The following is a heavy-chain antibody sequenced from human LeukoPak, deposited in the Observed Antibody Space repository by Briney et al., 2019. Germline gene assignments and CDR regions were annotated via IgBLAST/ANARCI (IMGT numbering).Heavy chain of an antibody. D-gene: IGHD3-10*01. V-gene: IGHV7-4-1*02. CDR1: GYTFTTYA. CDR2: INTNTGNP. CDR3: AREYIDPTLGDYASGSYIDY. J-gene: IGHJ4*02. Sequence: ASVKVSCKASGYTFTTYAMKGVRQAPGQGLEWMGWINTNTGNPTYAQVFTGRFVFSFDTSLSTAYLEIRSLKAEDTAVYYCAREYIDPTLGDYASGSYIDYWGQGTLVTVSS.